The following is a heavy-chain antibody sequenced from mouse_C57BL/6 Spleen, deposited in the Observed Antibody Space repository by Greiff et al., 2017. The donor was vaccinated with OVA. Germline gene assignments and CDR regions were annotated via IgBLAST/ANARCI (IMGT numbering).Heavy chain of an antibody. CDR3: ARYYGSSYEWYFDV. CDR2: ISYSGST. V-gene: IGHV3-8*01. Sequence: VQLQQSGPGLAKPSQTLSLTCSVTGYSITSDYWNWIRKFPGNKLEYMGYISYSGSTYYNPSLKSRISITRDTSKNQYYLQLNSVTTEDTATYYGARYYGSSYEWYFDVWGTGTTVTVSS. J-gene: IGHJ1*03. CDR1: GYSITSDY. D-gene: IGHD1-1*01.